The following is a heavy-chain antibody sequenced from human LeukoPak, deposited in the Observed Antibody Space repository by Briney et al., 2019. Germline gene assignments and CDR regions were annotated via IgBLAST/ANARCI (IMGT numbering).Heavy chain of an antibody. V-gene: IGHV4-39*07. J-gene: IGHJ5*02. CDR3: AREGAIVGAT. D-gene: IGHD1-26*01. CDR2: IYYSGST. Sequence: SETLSLTCTVSGGSISSSSYYWGWIRQPPGKGLEWIASIYYSGSTYYNPSLKSRVTISVDTSKNQFSLKLSSVTAADTAVYYCAREGAIVGATWGQGTLVTVSS. CDR1: GGSISSSSYY.